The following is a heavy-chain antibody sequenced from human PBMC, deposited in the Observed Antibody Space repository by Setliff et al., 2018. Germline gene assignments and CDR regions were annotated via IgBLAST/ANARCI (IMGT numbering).Heavy chain of an antibody. CDR1: GCTFSTYG. Sequence: ASVKVSCKDSGCTFSTYGISWVRQAPGQGLEWMGWISAYNGNTNYAQRFQGRVTMTTDTSTSTAYMELRSLRSDDTAVYYCALEYSNSSPTVYYYMDVWGKGTTVTVSS. CDR3: ALEYSNSSPTVYYYMDV. J-gene: IGHJ6*03. V-gene: IGHV1-18*01. CDR2: ISAYNGNT. D-gene: IGHD6-6*01.